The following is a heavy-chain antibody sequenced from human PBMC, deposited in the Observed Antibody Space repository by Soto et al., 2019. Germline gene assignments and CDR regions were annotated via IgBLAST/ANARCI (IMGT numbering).Heavy chain of an antibody. J-gene: IGHJ4*02. CDR3: AKGRGGSGSLTPRVDF. V-gene: IGHV3-23*01. Sequence: GGSLRLSCAGSGFTFNKYAMTWVRQAPGKGLEWVSAISGGGDTTSYADSVKGRFTVSRDGSKNTLYLQMSSLRAEDTALYYCAKGRGGSGSLTPRVDFWGQGTLVTVSS. CDR1: GFTFNKYA. D-gene: IGHD3-10*01. CDR2: ISGGGDTT.